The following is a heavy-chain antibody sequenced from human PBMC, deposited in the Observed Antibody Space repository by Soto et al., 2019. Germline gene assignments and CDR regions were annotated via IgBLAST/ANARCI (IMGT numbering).Heavy chain of an antibody. V-gene: IGHV4-34*01. CDR1: GGSFSGYY. J-gene: IGHJ6*02. Sequence: SETLSLTCAVYGGSFSGYYWSWIRQPPGKGLEWIGEINHSGSTNYNPSLKSRVTISVDTSKNQFPLKLSSVTAADTAVYYCASEYSSGRYARNYYYYYGMDVWGQGTTVTV. D-gene: IGHD6-19*01. CDR3: ASEYSSGRYARNYYYYYGMDV. CDR2: INHSGST.